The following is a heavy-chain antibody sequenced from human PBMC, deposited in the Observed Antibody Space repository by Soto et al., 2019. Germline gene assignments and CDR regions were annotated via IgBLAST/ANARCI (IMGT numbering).Heavy chain of an antibody. CDR3: ARDLLVGATPDYYYGMDV. CDR2: IIPIFGTA. D-gene: IGHD1-26*01. CDR1: GGTFSSYA. Sequence: QVQLVQSGAEVKKPGSSVKVSCKASGGTFSSYAISWVRQAPGQGLEWMGGIIPIFGTANYAQKFQGRVTITADXXTXTXXMELSSLRSEDTAVYYCARDLLVGATPDYYYGMDVWGQGTTVTVSS. V-gene: IGHV1-69*12. J-gene: IGHJ6*02.